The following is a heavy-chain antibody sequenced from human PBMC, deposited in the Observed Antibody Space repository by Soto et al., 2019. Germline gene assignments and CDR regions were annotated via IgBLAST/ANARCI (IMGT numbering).Heavy chain of an antibody. CDR1: GGSISSYY. J-gene: IGHJ6*02. Sequence: SETLSLTCTVSGGSISSYYWSWIRQPPGKGLEWIGYIYYSGSTNYNPSLKSRVTISVDTSKNQFSLKLSSVTAADTAVYYCAANVAAAGNYYYYGMDVWGQGTTVTVSS. V-gene: IGHV4-59*01. CDR3: AANVAAAGNYYYYGMDV. D-gene: IGHD6-13*01. CDR2: IYYSGST.